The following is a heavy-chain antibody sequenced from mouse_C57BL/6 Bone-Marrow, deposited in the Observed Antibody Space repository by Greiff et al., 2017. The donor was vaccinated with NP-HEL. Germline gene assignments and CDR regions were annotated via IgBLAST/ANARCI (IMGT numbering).Heavy chain of an antibody. J-gene: IGHJ1*03. CDR3: AGVGYGNWYFEV. Sequence: EVKLMESGPGLAKPSQTLSLTCSVSGYSITSDYWNWIRKFPGNKLEYMGYISYSGSTYYNPSLKSRISITRDTSKNQYYLQLNTVTTEDTATYYCAGVGYGNWYFEVWGTGTTVTVSS. CDR1: GYSITSDY. D-gene: IGHD2-10*02. CDR2: ISYSGST. V-gene: IGHV3-8*01.